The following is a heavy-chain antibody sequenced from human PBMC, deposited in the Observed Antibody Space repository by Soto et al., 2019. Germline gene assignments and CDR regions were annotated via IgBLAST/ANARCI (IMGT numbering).Heavy chain of an antibody. CDR1: GFTFSSYG. D-gene: IGHD6-13*01. Sequence: QVQLVESGGGVVQPGRSLRLSCAASGFTFSSYGMHWFGQAPGKGLEWVAVIWYDGSNKYYADSVKGRFTISRDNSKNTLYLQMNSLRAEDTAVYYCARDRLNRLIAAPPGYWGQGTLVTVSS. CDR3: ARDRLNRLIAAPPGY. V-gene: IGHV3-33*01. CDR2: IWYDGSNK. J-gene: IGHJ4*02.